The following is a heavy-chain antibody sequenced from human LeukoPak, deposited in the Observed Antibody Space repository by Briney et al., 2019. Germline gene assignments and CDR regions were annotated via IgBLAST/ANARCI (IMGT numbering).Heavy chain of an antibody. Sequence: ASVTVSCKASGYTFTSYAMHWVRQAPGQGLEWMGWINTNTGNPTHAQGSTGRFVFSLDTSVSTAYLQISSLKAEDTAVYYCAREGLRDAKYFDYWGQGTLVTVSS. CDR3: AREGLRDAKYFDY. D-gene: IGHD4-17*01. CDR2: INTNTGNP. J-gene: IGHJ4*02. CDR1: GYTFTSYA. V-gene: IGHV7-4-1*02.